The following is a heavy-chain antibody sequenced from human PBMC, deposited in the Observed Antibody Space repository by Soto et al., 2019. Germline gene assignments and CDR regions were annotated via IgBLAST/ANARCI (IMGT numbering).Heavy chain of an antibody. Sequence: ESGGGVVQPGRSLRLSCAASGFTFSSYGMHWVRQAPGKGLEWVAVISYDGSNKYYADSVKGRFTISRDNSKNTLYLQMNSLRAEDTAVYYCAKDPITTHYYYGMDVWGQGTTVTVSS. J-gene: IGHJ6*02. CDR3: AKDPITTHYYYGMDV. CDR1: GFTFSSYG. CDR2: ISYDGSNK. V-gene: IGHV3-30*18. D-gene: IGHD4-4*01.